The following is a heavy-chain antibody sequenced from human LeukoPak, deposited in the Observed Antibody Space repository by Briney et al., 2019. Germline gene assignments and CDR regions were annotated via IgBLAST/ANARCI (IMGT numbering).Heavy chain of an antibody. Sequence: GGSLRLSCAASGFTFSTYGMSWVRQAPGKGLEWVSSISGSGASTYYADSVKGRFTISRDNSKNTLYLQVNSLRAEDTAVYYCANLHYDILTGYIYYFDYWGQGTLVTVSS. V-gene: IGHV3-23*01. J-gene: IGHJ4*02. CDR2: ISGSGAST. CDR1: GFTFSTYG. CDR3: ANLHYDILTGYIYYFDY. D-gene: IGHD3-9*01.